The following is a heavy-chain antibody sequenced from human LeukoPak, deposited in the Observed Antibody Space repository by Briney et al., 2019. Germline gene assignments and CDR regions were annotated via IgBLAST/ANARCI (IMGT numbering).Heavy chain of an antibody. CDR2: IYYSGST. CDR3: ARDPNYYDSSGYYDY. Sequence: PSETLSLTCTVSGGSISSYYWSWIRQPPGKGLELIGYIYYSGSTNYNPSLKSRVTISVGTSKNQFSLKLSSVTAADTAVYYCARDPNYYDSSGYYDYWGQGTLVTVSS. V-gene: IGHV4-59*13. D-gene: IGHD3-22*01. J-gene: IGHJ4*02. CDR1: GGSISSYY.